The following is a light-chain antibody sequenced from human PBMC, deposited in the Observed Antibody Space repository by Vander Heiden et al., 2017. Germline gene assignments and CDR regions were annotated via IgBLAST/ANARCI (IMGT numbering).Light chain of an antibody. CDR1: QSVHIN. V-gene: IGKV3-15*01. J-gene: IGKJ2*01. CDR2: AAS. Sequence: EIVMTQSPATLSVSPGERATLSCRASQSVHINIAWYQQRPGQTPRLLIYAASARANGVQDRFSGSGSGTDFTLTISSLQSEDFAVYYCQQYNEWAPLYTFGQGTKLEIK. CDR3: QQYNEWAPLYT.